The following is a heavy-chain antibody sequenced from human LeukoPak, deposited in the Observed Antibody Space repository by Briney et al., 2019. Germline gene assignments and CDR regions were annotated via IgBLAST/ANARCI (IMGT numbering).Heavy chain of an antibody. CDR1: VYTFNAYY. Sequence: ASVNVSCKASVYTFNAYYIYWVRQAPGQGLEWMGWINPNGGGTNYAQNFQGRVTMTRDTSISTAYMELTRLTSDDTALYYCARDPSCTTTTCYGGNNWFDPWGQGTLVTASS. D-gene: IGHD2-2*01. V-gene: IGHV1-2*02. CDR3: ARDPSCTTTTCYGGNNWFDP. CDR2: INPNGGGT. J-gene: IGHJ5*02.